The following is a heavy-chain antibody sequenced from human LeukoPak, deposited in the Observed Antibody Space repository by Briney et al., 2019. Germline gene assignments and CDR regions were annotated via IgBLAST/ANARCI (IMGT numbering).Heavy chain of an antibody. CDR2: ISYDGNNK. Sequence: GGSLRLSCAASGFTFSSYGMHWVRQAPGKGLEWVAVISYDGNNKYYADSVKGRFTISRDNSKNTLYLQMNSLRAEDTAVYYCAKGEGQDYVWGNYFDYWGQGTLVTVSS. J-gene: IGHJ4*02. CDR1: GFTFSSYG. D-gene: IGHD3-16*01. V-gene: IGHV3-30*18. CDR3: AKGEGQDYVWGNYFDY.